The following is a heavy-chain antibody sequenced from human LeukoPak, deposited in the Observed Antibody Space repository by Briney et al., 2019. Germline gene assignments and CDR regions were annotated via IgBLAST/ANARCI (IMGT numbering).Heavy chain of an antibody. V-gene: IGHV4-4*07. D-gene: IGHD3-10*01. J-gene: IGHJ5*02. CDR3: ARDSGTTGEVKFDP. CDR1: GGSISSYY. Sequence: SETLSLTCTVSGGSISSYYWSWIRQPAGKGLEWIGRIYGSGTTDYNPSLKSRVTMSVDTAKNQVSLSLSSVTAADTAVYYCARDSGTTGEVKFDPWGQGSLVTVSS. CDR2: IYGSGTT.